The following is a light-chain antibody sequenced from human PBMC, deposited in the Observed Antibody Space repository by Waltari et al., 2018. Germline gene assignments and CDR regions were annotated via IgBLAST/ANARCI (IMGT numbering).Light chain of an antibody. CDR3: SSYTTSRTYV. J-gene: IGLJ1*01. V-gene: IGLV2-14*01. CDR2: EVT. Sequence: QSALTQPASVSGSPGQSITISCTGTNSDVGSYNFVSWYQQHPGDAPKRMIFEVTNRPAGVSNRFSGSKSGNTASLIIAGLQGEDEADYYCSSYTTSRTYVFGTGTKVTVL. CDR1: NSDVGSYNF.